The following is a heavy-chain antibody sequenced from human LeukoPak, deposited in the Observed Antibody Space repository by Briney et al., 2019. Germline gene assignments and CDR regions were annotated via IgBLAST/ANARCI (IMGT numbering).Heavy chain of an antibody. V-gene: IGHV4-28*01. J-gene: IGHJ4*02. D-gene: IGHD3-10*01. CDR3: ARKENVYYYFDY. Sequence: PSETLSLTCAVSGYSIASSSWWGWIRQPPGKGLEWIGYIYHSGTTYYNPSLQSRVTMSVDTSKNQFSLKLSSVTAVDTAVYYCARKENVYYYFDYWGQGTLVTVSS. CDR2: IYHSGTT. CDR1: GYSIASSSW.